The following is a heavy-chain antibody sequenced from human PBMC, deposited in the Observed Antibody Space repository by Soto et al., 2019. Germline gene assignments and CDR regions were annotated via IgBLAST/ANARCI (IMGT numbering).Heavy chain of an antibody. Sequence: GASVKVSCKTSGYNFTSHYIHWVRQAPGQRLESMGIIYPRGGSTIYAQKFQGKVTMTRDTSTHTLYMGLSSLRSEDTAIYYCARVGYSSTGTTLHFHGLDVWGQGTTVTVSS. J-gene: IGHJ6*02. CDR3: ARVGYSSTGTTLHFHGLDV. CDR2: IYPRGGST. V-gene: IGHV1-46*01. CDR1: GYNFTSHY. D-gene: IGHD3-22*01.